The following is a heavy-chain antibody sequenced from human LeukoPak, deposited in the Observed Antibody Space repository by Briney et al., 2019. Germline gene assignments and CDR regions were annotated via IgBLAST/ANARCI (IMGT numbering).Heavy chain of an antibody. CDR3: ANVGYCSSTSCNDY. Sequence: GGSLRLYCAASGFTFSSYSMKWVRQAPGKGLEWVSSISSSSSYIYYADSVKGRFTISRDNAKNSLYLQMNSLRAEDTAVYYCANVGYCSSTSCNDYWGQGTLVTVSS. CDR1: GFTFSSYS. J-gene: IGHJ4*02. V-gene: IGHV3-21*01. D-gene: IGHD2-2*01. CDR2: ISSSSSYI.